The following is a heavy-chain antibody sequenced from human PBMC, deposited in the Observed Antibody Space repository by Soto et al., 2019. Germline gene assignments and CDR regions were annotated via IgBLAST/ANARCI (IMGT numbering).Heavy chain of an antibody. CDR2: ISYDGSNK. Sequence: GGSLRLSCAASGFTFSSYGMHWVRQAPGKGLEWVAVISYDGSNKYYADSVKGRFTISRDNSKNTLYLQMNSLRAEDTAVYYCAKDFFEGSGFYFDYWGQGTLVTVSS. CDR3: AKDFFEGSGFYFDY. D-gene: IGHD3-3*01. V-gene: IGHV3-30*18. CDR1: GFTFSSYG. J-gene: IGHJ4*02.